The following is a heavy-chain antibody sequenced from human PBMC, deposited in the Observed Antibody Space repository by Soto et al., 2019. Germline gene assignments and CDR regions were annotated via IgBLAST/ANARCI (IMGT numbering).Heavy chain of an antibody. D-gene: IGHD5-12*01. CDR3: ARWRRDGYNFVDY. J-gene: IGHJ4*02. CDR1: GGSISSDSYY. Sequence: SETLSLTCTVSGGSISSDSYYWGWIRQSPGKGLEWIGYISYSGSTYYNPTLKSRVTISVDTSKNQFSLKLSSVTAADTAVYYCARWRRDGYNFVDYWGQGTLVTVSS. CDR2: ISYSGST. V-gene: IGHV4-31*03.